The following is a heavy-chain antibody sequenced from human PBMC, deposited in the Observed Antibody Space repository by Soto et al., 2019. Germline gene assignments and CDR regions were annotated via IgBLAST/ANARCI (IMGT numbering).Heavy chain of an antibody. CDR3: AREFPGTNYGMHV. CDR1: GFTVSSNY. D-gene: IGHD3-10*01. Sequence: GGSLRLSCAASGFTVSSNYMSWARQAPGKGLEWVSVIYSGGSTYYADSVKGRFTISRDNSKNTLYLQMNSLRAEDTAVYYCAREFPGTNYGMHVWGQGTTVTVSS. V-gene: IGHV3-66*02. CDR2: IYSGGST. J-gene: IGHJ6*02.